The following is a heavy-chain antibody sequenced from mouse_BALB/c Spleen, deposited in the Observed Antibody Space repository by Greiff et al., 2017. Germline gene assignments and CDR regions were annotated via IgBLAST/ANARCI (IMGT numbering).Heavy chain of an antibody. J-gene: IGHJ2*01. D-gene: IGHD1-1*01. CDR2: ISDGGSYT. CDR3: ARDPNYYGSPGYFDY. CDR1: GFTFSDYY. Sequence: EVQGVESGGGLVKPGGSLKLSCAASGFTFSDYYMYWVRQTPEKRLEWVATISDGGSYTYYLDSVKGRFTISRDNAKNNLYLQMSSLKSEDTAMYYCARDPNYYGSPGYFDYWGQGTTLTVSS. V-gene: IGHV5-4*02.